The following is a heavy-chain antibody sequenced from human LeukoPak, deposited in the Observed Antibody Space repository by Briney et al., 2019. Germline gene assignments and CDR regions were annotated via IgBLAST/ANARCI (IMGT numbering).Heavy chain of an antibody. CDR2: IRYDGSNK. CDR3: AKESYYDSSGYYSYFDY. J-gene: IGHJ4*02. D-gene: IGHD3-22*01. Sequence: GGSLRLSCAASGFSFSSYDMHCFRQAPGKRLQWVAFIRYDGSNKYYADSVKGRFTISRDNSKNTLYLQMNSLRAEDTAVYYCAKESYYDSSGYYSYFDYWGQGTLVTVSS. V-gene: IGHV3-30*02. CDR1: GFSFSSYD.